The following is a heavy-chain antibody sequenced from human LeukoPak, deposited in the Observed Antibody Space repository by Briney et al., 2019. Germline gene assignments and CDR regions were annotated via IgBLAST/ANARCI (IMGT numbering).Heavy chain of an antibody. J-gene: IGHJ4*02. Sequence: PSETLSLTCSVSGVSTSSFYWTWTRQVPGKGLEWIGYFYNSGSSDYNPSLKSRATFSEDTSKNHFSLSLSAVTAADTAVYYCASPGPYYSETSGYLVFWGQGILVTVSS. D-gene: IGHD3-22*01. CDR2: FYNSGSS. CDR1: GVSTSSFY. CDR3: ASPGPYYSETSGYLVF. V-gene: IGHV4-59*01.